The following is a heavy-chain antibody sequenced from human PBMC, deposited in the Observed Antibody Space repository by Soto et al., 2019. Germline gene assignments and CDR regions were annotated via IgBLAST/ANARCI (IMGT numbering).Heavy chain of an antibody. CDR3: ARDSREWLLRGGFDY. J-gene: IGHJ4*02. D-gene: IGHD3-3*01. CDR2: ISYDGSNK. V-gene: IGHV3-30-3*01. Sequence: GGSLRLSCAASGFTFSSYAMHWVRQAPGKGLEWVAVISYDGSNKYYADSVKGRFTISRDNSKNTLYLQMNSLRAEDTAVYYCARDSREWLLRGGFDYWGQGTLVTVSS. CDR1: GFTFSSYA.